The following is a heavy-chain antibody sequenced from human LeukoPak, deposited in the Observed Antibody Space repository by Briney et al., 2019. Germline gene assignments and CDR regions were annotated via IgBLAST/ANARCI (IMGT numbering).Heavy chain of an antibody. CDR2: IYYSGST. CDR1: GGSISSSSYY. CDR3: ARGQVVGYYDSSGPRFYYYYYMDV. J-gene: IGHJ6*03. V-gene: IGHV4-39*07. D-gene: IGHD3-22*01. Sequence: SETLSLTCTVSGGSISSSSYYWGWIRQPPGKGLEWIGSIYYSGSTYYNPSLKSRVTISVDTSKNQFSLNLTSVTAADTAVYYCARGQVVGYYDSSGPRFYYYYYMDVWGKGTTVTISS.